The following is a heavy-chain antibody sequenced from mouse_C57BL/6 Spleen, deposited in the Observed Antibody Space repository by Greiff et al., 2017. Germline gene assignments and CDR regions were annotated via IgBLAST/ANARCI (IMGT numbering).Heavy chain of an antibody. CDR1: GYTFTSYW. D-gene: IGHD2-13*01. J-gene: IGHJ2*01. CDR3: ARGDLTYFDY. CDR2: IDPSDSYT. V-gene: IGHV1-50*01. Sequence: QVQLQQPGAELVKPGASVKLSCKASGYTFTSYWMQWVKQRPGQGLEWIGEIDPSDSYTNYNQKFKGKATLTVDTSSSTAYMQLSSLTSEDSAVYYCARGDLTYFDYWGQGTTLTVPS.